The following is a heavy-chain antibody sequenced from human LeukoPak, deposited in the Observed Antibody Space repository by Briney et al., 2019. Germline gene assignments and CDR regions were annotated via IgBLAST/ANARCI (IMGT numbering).Heavy chain of an antibody. CDR3: ARTQQWLVREHYYYSMDV. J-gene: IGHJ6*02. CDR2: ISWNSGSI. D-gene: IGHD6-19*01. CDR1: GFTFDGYA. Sequence: GGSLRLSCAASGFTFDGYAMHWVRQAPGKGLEWVSGISWNSGSIGYADSVKGRFTISRDNAKNSLYLQMNTLRAEDTAVYYCARTQQWLVREHYYYSMDVWGQGTTVTVSS. V-gene: IGHV3-9*01.